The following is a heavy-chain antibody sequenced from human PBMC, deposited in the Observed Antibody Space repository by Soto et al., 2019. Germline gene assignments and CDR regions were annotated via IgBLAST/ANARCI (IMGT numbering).Heavy chain of an antibody. Sequence: PGGSLRLSCAASGFTFSSYGMHWVRQAPGKGLEWVAVISYDGSNKYYADSVKGRFTISRDNSKNTLYLQMNSLRAEDTAVYYCAKESGGATGPLFDYWGQGTLVTVSS. D-gene: IGHD1-26*01. CDR3: AKESGGATGPLFDY. CDR1: GFTFSSYG. J-gene: IGHJ4*02. V-gene: IGHV3-30*18. CDR2: ISYDGSNK.